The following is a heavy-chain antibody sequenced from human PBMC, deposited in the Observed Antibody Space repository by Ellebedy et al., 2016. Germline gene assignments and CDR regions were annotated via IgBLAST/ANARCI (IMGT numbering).Heavy chain of an antibody. Sequence: SETLSLTCTVSGGSMNSYYWSWMRQPPGKGLEWVAYINYSGSTNSNSSLRSRVIISVDTTKNQFSLKLSYLTAADTAVYYCARHIYGGNPGWNDLWGRGTLVTVSS. V-gene: IGHV4-59*08. CDR1: GGSMNSYY. J-gene: IGHJ2*01. CDR2: INYSGST. D-gene: IGHD4-23*01. CDR3: ARHIYGGNPGWNDL.